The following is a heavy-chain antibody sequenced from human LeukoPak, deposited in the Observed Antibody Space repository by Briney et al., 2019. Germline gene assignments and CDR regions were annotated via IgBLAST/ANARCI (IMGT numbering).Heavy chain of an antibody. CDR3: ARSIPTDAFDI. CDR2: IYYSGST. CDR1: GGSISSGGYY. V-gene: IGHV4-31*03. J-gene: IGHJ3*02. Sequence: SETLSLTCTVSGGSISSGGYYWSWIRQHPGKGLEWIGYIYYSGSTYYNPSLKSRVTISVDTSKNQFSLKLSSVTAADTAVYYCARSIPTDAFDIRGQGTMVTVSS. D-gene: IGHD2-2*02.